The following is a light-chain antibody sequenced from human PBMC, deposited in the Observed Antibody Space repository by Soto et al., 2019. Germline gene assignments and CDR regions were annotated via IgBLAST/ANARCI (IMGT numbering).Light chain of an antibody. CDR3: LLYFGGPQI. CDR1: TGPVTNDHF. CDR2: STS. J-gene: IGLJ2*01. V-gene: IGLV7-43*01. Sequence: QTVVTQESSVTVSPGETVTLTCGSNTGPVTNDHFPIWFQQKPGQPPTTLVHSTSNQKSWTPARFSGSLLGGKAALTLSGVRPEDEADYYCLLYFGGPQIFGGGTKLTVL.